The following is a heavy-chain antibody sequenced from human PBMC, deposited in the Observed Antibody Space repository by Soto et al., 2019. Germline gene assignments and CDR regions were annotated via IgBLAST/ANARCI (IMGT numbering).Heavy chain of an antibody. CDR2: IVVGSGNT. CDR1: GFTFTSSA. Sequence: SVKVSCKASGFTFTSSAVQWVRQARGQRLEWIGWIVVGSGNTNYAQKFQERVTITRDMSTSTAYMELSSLRSEDTAVYYCAAPEPYYDFWSGYRGPYYYGMDVWGQGTTVTVSS. CDR3: AAPEPYYDFWSGYRGPYYYGMDV. J-gene: IGHJ6*02. V-gene: IGHV1-58*01. D-gene: IGHD3-3*01.